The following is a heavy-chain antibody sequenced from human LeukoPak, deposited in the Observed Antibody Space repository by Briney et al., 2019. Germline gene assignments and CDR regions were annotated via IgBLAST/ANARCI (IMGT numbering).Heavy chain of an antibody. CDR3: ARDSRDCGGDCYSDY. CDR1: GFTFSSYS. J-gene: IGHJ4*02. D-gene: IGHD2-21*02. Sequence: KPGGSLRLSCAASGFTFSSYSMNWVRQAPGKGLEWVSSISSSSSYKYYADSVKGRFTISRDNAKNSLYLQMNSLRAEDTAVYYCARDSRDCGGDCYSDYWGQGTLVTVSS. CDR2: ISSSSSYK. V-gene: IGHV3-21*01.